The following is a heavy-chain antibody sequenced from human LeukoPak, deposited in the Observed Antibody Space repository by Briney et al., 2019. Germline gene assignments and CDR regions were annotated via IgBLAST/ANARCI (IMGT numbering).Heavy chain of an antibody. CDR1: GFTFSSNY. D-gene: IGHD3-10*01. CDR2: IYSGGST. Sequence: PGGSLRLSCAASGFTFSSNYMSWVRQAPGKGLEWVSVIYSGGSTYYADSVKGRFTISRDNSKNTLCLQMNSLRAEDTAVYYCARDLTMVRGVLGVWGKGTTVTVSS. CDR3: ARDLTMVRGVLGV. V-gene: IGHV3-53*01. J-gene: IGHJ6*04.